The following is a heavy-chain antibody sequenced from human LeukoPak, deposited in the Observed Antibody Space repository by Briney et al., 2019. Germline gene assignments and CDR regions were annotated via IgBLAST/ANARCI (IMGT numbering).Heavy chain of an antibody. CDR3: ARDRNDYGGTDY. J-gene: IGHJ4*02. Sequence: GGSLRLSCAASGFTFSSYAMHWVRQAPGKGLEYVSAISSNGGSTYYANSVKGRFTISRDNSKNTLYLQMGSLRAEDMAVYYCARDRNDYGGTDYWGQGTLVTVSS. CDR2: ISSNGGST. CDR1: GFTFSSYA. D-gene: IGHD4-23*01. V-gene: IGHV3-64*01.